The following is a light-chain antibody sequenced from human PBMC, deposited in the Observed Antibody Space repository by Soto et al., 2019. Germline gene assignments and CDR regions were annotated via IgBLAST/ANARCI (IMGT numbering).Light chain of an antibody. V-gene: IGKV1-39*01. CDR1: QEISSY. Sequence: DIQMTQTPSSLSASVGDRVTITCRAGQEISSYLPWYQQKAGTAPKLLIYAASSLQSGVPSRFSGSGSGTHFTLTISSLQPEDFTTYYCQQSYSIYPTFGQGTKVEIK. J-gene: IGKJ1*01. CDR3: QQSYSIYPT. CDR2: AAS.